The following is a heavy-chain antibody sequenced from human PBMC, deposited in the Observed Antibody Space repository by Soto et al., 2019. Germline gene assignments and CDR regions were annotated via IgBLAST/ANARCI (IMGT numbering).Heavy chain of an antibody. V-gene: IGHV3-7*03. Sequence: GGSLRLSCAASGFTFSSYWMSWVRQAPGKGLEWVANIKQDGSEKYYVDSVRGRFTISRDNAKNSLDLQMKSLRAEDTAVYYCARVRYYYYGMDVWGQGTTVTVSS. CDR1: GFTFSSYW. J-gene: IGHJ6*02. CDR3: ARVRYYYYGMDV. CDR2: IKQDGSEK.